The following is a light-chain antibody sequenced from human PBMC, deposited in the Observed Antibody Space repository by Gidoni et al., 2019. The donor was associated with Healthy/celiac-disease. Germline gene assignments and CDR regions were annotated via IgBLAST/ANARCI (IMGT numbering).Light chain of an antibody. CDR1: SSDVGGYNY. CDR3: SSYTSSSTYV. CDR2: DVS. Sequence: QSALTQPASGSGCPGQSITISCTGTSSDVGGYNYVSWYQQHPGKAPKLMIYDVSKRPSGVSNRFSGSKSGNTASLTISGLQAEDEADYYCSSYTSSSTYVFGTGTKVTVL. J-gene: IGLJ1*01. V-gene: IGLV2-14*01.